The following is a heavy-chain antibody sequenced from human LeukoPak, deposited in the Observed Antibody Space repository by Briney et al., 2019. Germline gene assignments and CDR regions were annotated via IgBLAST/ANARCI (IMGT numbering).Heavy chain of an antibody. J-gene: IGHJ4*02. CDR1: GGSVNSGSYY. CDR3: GRTSDRWELPRL. Sequence: SETLSLSCTVSGGSVNSGSYYWSWVRQPPGKGLEWIGYIYFSGSTYYNPSLRSRAIISIDTSKSQFFLKLTSMTAADTAVYYCGRTSDRWELPRLWGQGTLVTVSS. CDR2: IYFSGST. D-gene: IGHD1-26*01. V-gene: IGHV4-61*01.